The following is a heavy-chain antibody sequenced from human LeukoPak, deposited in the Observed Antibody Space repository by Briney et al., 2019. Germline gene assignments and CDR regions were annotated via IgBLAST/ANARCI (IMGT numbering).Heavy chain of an antibody. V-gene: IGHV5-51*01. CDR3: ARGGSHFEY. CDR2: IYPGDSDV. D-gene: IGHD3-16*01. J-gene: IGHJ4*02. CDR1: GYNFTNYW. Sequence: GESLKISCKGSGYNFTNYWIGWVRQMPGKGLEWMGIIYPGDSDVRYSPSFQGQVTISADKSINTAYLQRSSLKASDTAIYYCARGGSHFEYWGQGTLDTVPS.